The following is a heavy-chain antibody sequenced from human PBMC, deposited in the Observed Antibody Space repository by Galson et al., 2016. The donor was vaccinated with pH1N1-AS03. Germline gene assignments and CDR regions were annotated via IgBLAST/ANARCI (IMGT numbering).Heavy chain of an antibody. CDR2: INRDGSQK. J-gene: IGHJ4*02. Sequence: SLRLSCAASGFTFSTYAMSWVRQAPGKGLEWVANINRDGSQKNYVDSVKGRFTTSRDNAKSSLNLQMNSLSAEDTAIYYCAKDSSSNEQGYWGPGTLVTVSS. CDR3: AKDSSSNEQGY. D-gene: IGHD6-6*01. CDR1: GFTFSTYA. V-gene: IGHV3-7*01.